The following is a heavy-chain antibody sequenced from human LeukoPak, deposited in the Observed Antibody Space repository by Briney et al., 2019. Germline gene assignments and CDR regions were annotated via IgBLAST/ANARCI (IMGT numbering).Heavy chain of an antibody. CDR3: ANQDGRTVPTPR. V-gene: IGHV3-30*04. Sequence: GRSLRLSCAASGFIFSSYAMHWVRQAPGKGLEWVAVLSYDGYDGVNKYYTDSVKGRFTISRDNSNNTLYLQMNSLRAEDTAMYYCANQDGRTVPTPRWGQGTLVTVSS. D-gene: IGHD4-23*01. J-gene: IGHJ4*02. CDR2: LSYDGYDGVNK. CDR1: GFIFSSYA.